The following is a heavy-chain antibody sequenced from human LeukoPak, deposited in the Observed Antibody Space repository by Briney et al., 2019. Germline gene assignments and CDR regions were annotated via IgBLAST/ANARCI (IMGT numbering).Heavy chain of an antibody. V-gene: IGHV4-59*12. D-gene: IGHD3-22*01. J-gene: IGHJ4*02. CDR3: ASFGEYYDSSGYYLPYYFDY. CDR1: GGSISSYY. CDR2: IYYSGST. Sequence: SETLSLTCTVSGGSISSYYWSWIRQPPGKGLEWIGYIYYSGSTNYNPSLKSRVTISVDTSKNQFSLKLSSVTAADTAVYYCASFGEYYDSSGYYLPYYFDYWGQGTLVTVSS.